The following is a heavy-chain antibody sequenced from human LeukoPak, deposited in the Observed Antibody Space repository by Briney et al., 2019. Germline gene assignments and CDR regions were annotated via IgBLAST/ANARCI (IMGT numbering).Heavy chain of an antibody. D-gene: IGHD2-21*01. CDR1: GGTFSSYA. V-gene: IGHV1-69*13. CDR2: IIPIFGRA. Sequence: GASVKVSCKASGGTFSSYAISWLRQAPGQGLEWVGGIIPIFGRANYAQKFQGRVTITADESTSTAYMELSSLRAEDTAVYYCARDIQESATYDAFDIWGQGTMVTVSS. J-gene: IGHJ3*02. CDR3: ARDIQESATYDAFDI.